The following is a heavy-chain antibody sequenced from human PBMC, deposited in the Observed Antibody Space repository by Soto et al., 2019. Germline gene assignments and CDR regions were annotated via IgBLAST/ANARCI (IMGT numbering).Heavy chain of an antibody. D-gene: IGHD2-2*01. CDR2: ISGSGGST. CDR3: ASFVVVPDADDAFDI. Sequence: EVQLLESGGGLVQPGGSLRLSCAASGFTFSTYAMSWVRQAPGKGLEWVSAISGSGGSTYYADSVKGRFTISRDNSKNTLYLQMNGLRAEDTAVYYCASFVVVPDADDAFDIWGQGTMVTVSS. CDR1: GFTFSTYA. V-gene: IGHV3-23*01. J-gene: IGHJ3*02.